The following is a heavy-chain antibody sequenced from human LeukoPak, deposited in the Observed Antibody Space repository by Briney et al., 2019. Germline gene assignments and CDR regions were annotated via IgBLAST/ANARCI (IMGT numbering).Heavy chain of an antibody. J-gene: IGHJ4*02. Sequence: GGSLRLSCAASGLTFSSYWMSWVRQPPGKGLEWVAHIKQEGSQKYYVDSVKGRFTISRDNAKNSLYLQMNSLRVEDTAVYYCANTNCSSTSCYYNYWGQGTLVTVSS. CDR3: ANTNCSSTSCYYNY. CDR2: IKQEGSQK. D-gene: IGHD2-2*01. V-gene: IGHV3-7*03. CDR1: GLTFSSYW.